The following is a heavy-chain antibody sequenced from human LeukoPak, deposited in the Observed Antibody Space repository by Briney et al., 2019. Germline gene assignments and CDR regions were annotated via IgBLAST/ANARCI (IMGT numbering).Heavy chain of an antibody. CDR2: ISFSGDNT. J-gene: IGHJ3*01. V-gene: IGHV3-23*01. CDR3: ARDIELST. CDR1: GFTFSSYA. Sequence: GGSLRLSCVASGFTFSSYAMNWVRQAPGKGLQWVSLISFSGDNTYYADSVKGRFTISRDNAKDTLYLQMNSLRAEDTAIYYCARDIELSTWGLGTTVTVSS. D-gene: IGHD3-16*02.